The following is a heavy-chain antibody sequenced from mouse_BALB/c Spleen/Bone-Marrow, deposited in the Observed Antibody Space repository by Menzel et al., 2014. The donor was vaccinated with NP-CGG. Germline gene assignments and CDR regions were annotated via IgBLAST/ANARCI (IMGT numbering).Heavy chain of an antibody. CDR3: AREMVFDITTVAATGGYYFDY. J-gene: IGHJ2*01. Sequence: QVQLQQSGAELVKPGASLKLSCKASGYTFTSYWMHWVKQRPGQGLEWIGEINPSNGRANYNEKFKSKATLTVDKSSSTAYMQLSSLTSEDSAVYYCAREMVFDITTVAATGGYYFDYWGQGTTLTVSS. D-gene: IGHD1-1*01. CDR2: INPSNGRA. V-gene: IGHV1S81*02. CDR1: GYTFTSYW.